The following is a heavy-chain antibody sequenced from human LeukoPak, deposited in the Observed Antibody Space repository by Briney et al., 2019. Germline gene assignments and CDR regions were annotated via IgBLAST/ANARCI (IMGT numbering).Heavy chain of an antibody. CDR1: GGSFSGYN. Sequence: SETLSLTCAVYGGSFSGYNWSWIRQPPGKGLEWIGEINHSGSTNYNPSLKSRVTISVDTSKNQFSLKLSSVTAADTAVYYCAGGYGYWGQGTLVTVSS. CDR2: INHSGST. D-gene: IGHD4-17*01. CDR3: AGGYGY. J-gene: IGHJ4*02. V-gene: IGHV4-34*01.